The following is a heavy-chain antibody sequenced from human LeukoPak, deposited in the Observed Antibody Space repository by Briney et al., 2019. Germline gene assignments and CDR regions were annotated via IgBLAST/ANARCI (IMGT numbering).Heavy chain of an antibody. Sequence: NPGGSLRLSCAASGFTFSSYAMSWVRQAPGKGLEWVSSISSSSGYIYYEDSVQGRFTISRDNAKNSLYLQMNSLRAEDTAVYYCARDTDGFESGYGYYYYHGMDVWGQGTTVTVSS. V-gene: IGHV3-21*01. D-gene: IGHD3-3*01. J-gene: IGHJ6*02. CDR2: ISSSSGYI. CDR1: GFTFSSYA. CDR3: ARDTDGFESGYGYYYYHGMDV.